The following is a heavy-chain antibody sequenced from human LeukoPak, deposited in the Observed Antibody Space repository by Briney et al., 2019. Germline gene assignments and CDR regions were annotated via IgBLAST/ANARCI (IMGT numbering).Heavy chain of an antibody. CDR2: INHSGST. CDR3: ARTLSGWIPFDY. CDR1: GGSFSGYY. J-gene: IGHJ4*02. D-gene: IGHD5-18*01. Sequence: SETLSLTCAVYGGSFSGYYWSWIRQPPGKGLEWIGEINHSGSTNYNPSLKSRVTISVDTSKNQLSLKLSSVTAADTAVYYCARTLSGWIPFDYWGQGTLVTVSS. V-gene: IGHV4-34*01.